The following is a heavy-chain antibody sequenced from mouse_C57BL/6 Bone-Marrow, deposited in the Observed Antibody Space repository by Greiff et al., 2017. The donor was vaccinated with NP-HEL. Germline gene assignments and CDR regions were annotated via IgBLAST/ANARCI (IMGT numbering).Heavy chain of an antibody. J-gene: IGHJ1*03. CDR2: IDPSDSYT. Sequence: QVQLQQSGAELVRPGTSVKLSCKASGYTFTSYWMHWVKQRPGQGLEWIGVIDPSDSYTNYNQKFKGKATLTVDTSSSTAYMQLSSLTSEDSAVYYCARSALITTAWYFDVWGTGTTVTVSS. CDR1: GYTFTSYW. V-gene: IGHV1-59*01. D-gene: IGHD1-1*01. CDR3: ARSALITTAWYFDV.